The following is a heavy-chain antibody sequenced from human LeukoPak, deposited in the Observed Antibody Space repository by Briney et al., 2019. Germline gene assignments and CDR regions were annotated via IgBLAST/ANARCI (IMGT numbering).Heavy chain of an antibody. CDR2: IKQDGSEK. Sequence: GGSLRLSCAASGFTFSNYCMNWVRQAPGRGLEWVAYIKQDGSEKYYVDSVKGRFTISRDNAKNSLYLQMNSLRAEDTAVYYCARGFDSRFFNYWGQGTLVTVSS. CDR1: GFTFSNYC. J-gene: IGHJ4*02. CDR3: ARGFDSRFFNY. D-gene: IGHD3-22*01. V-gene: IGHV3-7*01.